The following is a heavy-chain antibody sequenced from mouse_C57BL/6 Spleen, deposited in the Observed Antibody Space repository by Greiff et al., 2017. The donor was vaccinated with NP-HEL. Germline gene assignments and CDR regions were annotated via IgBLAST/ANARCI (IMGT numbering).Heavy chain of an antibody. CDR3: TTYYYGSSYMFDY. D-gene: IGHD1-1*01. V-gene: IGHV14-4*01. J-gene: IGHJ2*01. CDR1: GFNIKDDY. CDR2: IDPENGDT. Sequence: VQLQQSGAELVRPGASVKLSCTASGFNIKDDYMHWVKQRPEQGLEWIGWIDPENGDTEYASKFQGKATITADTSSNTAYLQLSSLTSEDTAVYYCTTYYYGSSYMFDYWGQGTTLTVSS.